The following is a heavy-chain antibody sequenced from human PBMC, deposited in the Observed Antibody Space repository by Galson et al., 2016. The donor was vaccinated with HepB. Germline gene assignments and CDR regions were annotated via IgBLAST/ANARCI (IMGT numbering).Heavy chain of an antibody. D-gene: IGHD3-16*01. CDR1: GYTFTAYY. Sequence: SVKVSCKASGYTFTAYYIHWVRQAPGQGLEWMGRINPNNGDTNYAQKFQGRVSMTRDTSIRTAYMELSRLRFDDTVVHYCARGGPGVYDYPDYWGQGTLVTVSS. CDR2: INPNNGDT. V-gene: IGHV1-2*05. CDR3: ARGGPGVYDYPDY. J-gene: IGHJ4*02.